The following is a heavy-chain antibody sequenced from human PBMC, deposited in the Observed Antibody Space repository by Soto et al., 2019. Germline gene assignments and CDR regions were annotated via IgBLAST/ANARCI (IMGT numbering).Heavy chain of an antibody. CDR1: GGSISSGGYY. V-gene: IGHV4-31*03. J-gene: IGHJ5*02. Sequence: SETLSLTCTVSGGSISSGGYYWSWIRQHPGKGLEWIGYIYYSGSTYYNPSLKSRVTISVDTSKNQFSLKLSSVTAADTAVYYCARLVGRELLIDPWRQGTLVTVSS. CDR3: ARLVGRELLIDP. D-gene: IGHD1-26*01. CDR2: IYYSGST.